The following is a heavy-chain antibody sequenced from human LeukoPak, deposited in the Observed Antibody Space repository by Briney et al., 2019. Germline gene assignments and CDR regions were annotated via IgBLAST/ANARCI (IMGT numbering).Heavy chain of an antibody. D-gene: IGHD3-22*01. J-gene: IGHJ4*02. Sequence: GGSLRLSCAASGFTFSSYGMHWVRQAPGKGLEWVAVISYDGSNKYYADSVKGRFTISRDNSKNTLYLQMNSLRAGDTAVYYCAKDLALYYYDSSGLDYWGQGTLVTVSS. CDR3: AKDLALYYYDSSGLDY. V-gene: IGHV3-30*18. CDR1: GFTFSSYG. CDR2: ISYDGSNK.